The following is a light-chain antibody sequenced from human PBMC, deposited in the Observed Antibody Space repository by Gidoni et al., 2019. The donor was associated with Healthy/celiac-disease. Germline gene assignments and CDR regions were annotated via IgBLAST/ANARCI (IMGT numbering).Light chain of an antibody. V-gene: IGKV1-39*01. CDR3: QQSYSTPFT. Sequence: SQSISSYLNWYQQKPGKAPKLLIYAASSLQSGVPSRFSGSGSGTDFTLTIRSLQPEDFATYYCQQSYSTPFTFGPGTKVDIK. CDR1: QSISSY. CDR2: AAS. J-gene: IGKJ3*01.